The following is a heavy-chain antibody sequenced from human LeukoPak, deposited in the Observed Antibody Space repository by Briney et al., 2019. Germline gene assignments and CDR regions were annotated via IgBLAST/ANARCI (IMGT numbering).Heavy chain of an antibody. D-gene: IGHD4/OR15-4a*01. CDR3: ARVYGGLDV. CDR1: GFTFRSNA. CDR2: ISSSSTYI. J-gene: IGHJ6*02. Sequence: GGSLRLSCADSGFTFRSNAMSWVRQAPGKGLEWVSCISSSSTYIYYADSVKGRFTISRDNAKNSLYLQMNSLRAEDTAVYYCARVYGGLDVWGQGTTVTVSS. V-gene: IGHV3-21*01.